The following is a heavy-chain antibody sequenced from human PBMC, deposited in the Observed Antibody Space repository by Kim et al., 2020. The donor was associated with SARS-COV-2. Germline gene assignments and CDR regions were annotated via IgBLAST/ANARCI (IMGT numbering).Heavy chain of an antibody. CDR3: AREKNYYGSGGAFDI. V-gene: IGHV4-31*03. Sequence: SETLSLTCTVSGGSISSGGYYWSWIRQHPGKGLEWIGYIYYSGSTYYNPSLKSRVTISVDTSKNQFSLKLSSVTAADTAVYYCAREKNYYGSGGAFDIWGQGTMVTVSS. CDR1: GGSISSGGYY. CDR2: IYYSGST. D-gene: IGHD3-10*01. J-gene: IGHJ3*02.